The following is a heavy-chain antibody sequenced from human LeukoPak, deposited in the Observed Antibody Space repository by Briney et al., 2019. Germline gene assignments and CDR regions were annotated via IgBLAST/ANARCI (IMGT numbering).Heavy chain of an antibody. CDR3: ARSGYSSRWHIWDY. D-gene: IGHD6-13*01. CDR2: INSDGYSI. V-gene: IGHV3-74*03. Sequence: VGSLRLSCAASGFTFSGYWMHWVRQAPGKGLVWVSRINSDGYSITYADSVKGRFTISRDNSKNTPYLQMNSLRAEDTAVYYCARSGYSSRWHIWDYWGQGTLVTVST. J-gene: IGHJ4*02. CDR1: GFTFSGYW.